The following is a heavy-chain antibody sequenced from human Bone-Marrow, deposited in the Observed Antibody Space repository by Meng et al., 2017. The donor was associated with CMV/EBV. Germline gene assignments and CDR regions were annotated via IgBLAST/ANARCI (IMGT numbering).Heavy chain of an antibody. CDR3: AAVPHRGGTDCCVLES. J-gene: IGHJ4*02. D-gene: IGHD2-21*01. Sequence: GESLKISCAASAFTVSSNYMSWVRRAPGKGLQWVSLTYSDGTTYYADSVKGRFTIARDVTKNTLYLQMNSLRAKDTAVYYCAAVPHRGGTDCCVLESWGQGTLVTVSS. CDR1: AFTVSSNY. V-gene: IGHV3-53*01. CDR2: TYSDGTT.